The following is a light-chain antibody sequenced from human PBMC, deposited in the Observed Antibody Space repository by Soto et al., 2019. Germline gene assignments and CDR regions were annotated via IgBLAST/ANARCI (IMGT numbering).Light chain of an antibody. V-gene: IGKV3-20*01. CDR1: HSVSGNF. J-gene: IGKJ4*02. CDR3: QQYGSSPGA. Sequence: EIALTQSPGTLSLSPGDSVTLSCRHSHSVSGNFLGWYQQKRGQAPRLLIYSASATTGGTPDRFSGSGSGTDFTLTISRLEPEDFAVYYCQQYGSSPGAFGGGTKVEV. CDR2: SAS.